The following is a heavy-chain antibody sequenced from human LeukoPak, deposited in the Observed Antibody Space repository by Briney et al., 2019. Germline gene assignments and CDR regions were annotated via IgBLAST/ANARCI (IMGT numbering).Heavy chain of an antibody. CDR2: INPNSGGT. CDR3: AREGIAAAGPDHYYYMDV. D-gene: IGHD6-13*01. CDR1: GYTFTGYY. J-gene: IGHJ6*03. Sequence: ASVKASCKASGYTFTGYYMHWVRQAPGQGLEWMGWINPNSGGTNYAQKFQGRVTMTRDTSISTAYMELSRLRSDDTAVYYCAREGIAAAGPDHYYYMDVWGKGTTVTISS. V-gene: IGHV1-2*02.